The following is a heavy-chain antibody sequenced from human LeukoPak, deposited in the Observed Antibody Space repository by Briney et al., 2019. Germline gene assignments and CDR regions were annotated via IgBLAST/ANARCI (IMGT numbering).Heavy chain of an antibody. CDR1: GGSFSGYY. J-gene: IGHJ4*02. CDR2: INHSGST. V-gene: IGHV4-34*01. CDR3: ARGRGSSGYSGKQPFDY. Sequence: SETLSLTCAVYGGSFSGYYWSWIRQPPGKGLEWIGGINHSGSTNYNPSLKSRVTISVDTSKNQFSLKLSSVTAADTAVYYCARGRGSSGYSGKQPFDYWGQGTLVTVSS. D-gene: IGHD3-22*01.